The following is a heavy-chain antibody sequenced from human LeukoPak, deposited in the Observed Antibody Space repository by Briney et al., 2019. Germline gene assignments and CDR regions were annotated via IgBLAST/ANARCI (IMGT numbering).Heavy chain of an antibody. V-gene: IGHV3-48*01. D-gene: IGHD2-2*01. CDR3: ARDGGKGYEIDY. CDR1: GLPFSSNP. CDR2: ISTAITTT. J-gene: IGHJ4*02. Sequence: PGGSLRLSCVVSGLPFSSNPMNWVRQAPGKGLEWASYISTAITTTYYAESVKGRFTISRDNARNSLYLQMNSLRVEDTAVYYCARDGGKGYEIDYWGQGTLVTVSS.